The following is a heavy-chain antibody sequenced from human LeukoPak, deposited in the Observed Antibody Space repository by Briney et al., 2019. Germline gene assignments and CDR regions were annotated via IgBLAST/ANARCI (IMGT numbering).Heavy chain of an antibody. CDR3: AKVSLKGAVASYFDY. CDR2: ISGSGHST. D-gene: IGHD6-19*01. J-gene: IGHJ4*02. CDR1: GFTFSDYA. V-gene: IGHV3-23*01. Sequence: GGSLRLSCATSGFTFSDYAMSWVRQVPGKGLEWVSVISGSGHSTYYTESVKGRFTISRDNSKNTLFLQMNSLRAEDTAVYYCAKVSLKGAVASYFDYWGQGTLVTVSS.